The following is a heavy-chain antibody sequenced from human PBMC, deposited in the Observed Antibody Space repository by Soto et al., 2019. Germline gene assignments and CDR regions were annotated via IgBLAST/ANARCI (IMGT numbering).Heavy chain of an antibody. CDR2: FDPEDGET. V-gene: IGHV1-24*01. J-gene: IGHJ3*02. D-gene: IGHD3-3*01. Sequence: AASVKVSCKVSGYTLTELSMHWVRQAPGKGLEWMGGFDPEDGETIYAQKFQGRVTMTEDTSTDTAYMELSSLRSEDTAVYYCATKYITIFGVVIKGYAFDIWGQGTMVTVSS. CDR1: GYTLTELS. CDR3: ATKYITIFGVVIKGYAFDI.